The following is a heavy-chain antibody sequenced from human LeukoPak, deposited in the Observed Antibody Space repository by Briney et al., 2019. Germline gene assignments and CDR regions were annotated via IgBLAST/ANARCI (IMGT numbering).Heavy chain of an antibody. CDR3: AREIGPIQLHLWGSAFDY. V-gene: IGHV1-46*01. J-gene: IGHJ4*02. CDR2: INPSGGTT. Sequence: GASVKVSCKASGYTFTSYDINWVRQATGQGLEWMGIINPSGGTTTYAQKFQGRVTMTRDTSTSTVYMALSSLRYEDTAVYYCAREIGPIQLHLWGSAFDYWGQGTLVTVSS. D-gene: IGHD5-18*01. CDR1: GYTFTSYD.